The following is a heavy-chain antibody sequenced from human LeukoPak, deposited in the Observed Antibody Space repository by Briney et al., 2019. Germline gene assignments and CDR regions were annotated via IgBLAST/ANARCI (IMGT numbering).Heavy chain of an antibody. J-gene: IGHJ4*02. CDR3: AKSSTYYDILTGYPTAEPYYFDY. D-gene: IGHD3-9*01. CDR1: GFTFSSYG. V-gene: IGHV3-30*18. Sequence: WGSLRLSCAASGFTFSSYGMHWVRQAPGKGLEWVAVISDDGSNKYYADSVKGRFTISRDNSKNTLYLQMNSLRAEDTAVYYCAKSSTYYDILTGYPTAEPYYFDYWGQGTLVTVSS. CDR2: ISDDGSNK.